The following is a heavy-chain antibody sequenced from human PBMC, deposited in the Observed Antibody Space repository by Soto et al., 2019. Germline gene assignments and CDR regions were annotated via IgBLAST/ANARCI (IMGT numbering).Heavy chain of an antibody. Sequence: SETLSLTCAVSGGSISSGGYSWSWIRQPPGKGLEWIGYIYHSGSTYYNPSLKSRVTISVDRSKNQFSLKLSSVTAADTAVYYCARETRYNWMGEYDYWGQGTLVTVSS. V-gene: IGHV4-30-2*01. CDR2: IYHSGST. CDR3: ARETRYNWMGEYDY. J-gene: IGHJ4*02. D-gene: IGHD1-20*01. CDR1: GGSISSGGYS.